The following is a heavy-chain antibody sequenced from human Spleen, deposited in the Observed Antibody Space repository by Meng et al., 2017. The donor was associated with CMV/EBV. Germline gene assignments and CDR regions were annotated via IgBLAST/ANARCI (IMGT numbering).Heavy chain of an antibody. CDR2: IKQDGSEK. CDR3: ARDSKVYYFDY. J-gene: IGHJ4*02. D-gene: IGHD6-6*01. Sequence: GVALRLSCAASGFTFSSYWMSWVRQAPGKGLEWVANIKQDGSEKYYVDSVRGRFTISRDNAKNSLYLQMKSLRAEDTAVYYCARDSKVYYFDYWGQGTLVTVSS. CDR1: GFTFSSYW. V-gene: IGHV3-7*01.